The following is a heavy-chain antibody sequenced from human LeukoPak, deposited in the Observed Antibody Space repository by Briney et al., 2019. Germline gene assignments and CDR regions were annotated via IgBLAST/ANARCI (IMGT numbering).Heavy chain of an antibody. CDR3: ARGGYCGGDCYFYY. V-gene: IGHV4-61*02. Sequence: RSSETLSLTCTVSGGSISSGSYYWSWIRQPAGKGLEWIGRIYTSGSTNYNPSLKSRVTISVDTSKNQFSLKLSSVTAADTAVYYCARGGYCGGDCYFYYWGQGTLVTVSS. CDR1: GGSISSGSYY. J-gene: IGHJ4*02. CDR2: IYTSGST. D-gene: IGHD2-21*02.